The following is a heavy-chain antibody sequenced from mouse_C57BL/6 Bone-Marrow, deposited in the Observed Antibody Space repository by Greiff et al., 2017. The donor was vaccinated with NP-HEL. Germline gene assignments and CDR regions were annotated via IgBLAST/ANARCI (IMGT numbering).Heavy chain of an antibody. D-gene: IGHD2-1*01. CDR1: GYTFTDYN. Sequence: VQLQQSGPELVKPGASVTMSCKASGYTFTDYNMHWVKQSHGQSLEWIGYINPNNGGTSYNQKFKGKATLTVNKSSSTAYMELRSLTSEASAVYYCAKGSYYGNDFDYWGQGTTLTVSS. CDR2: INPNNGGT. V-gene: IGHV1-22*01. J-gene: IGHJ2*01. CDR3: AKGSYYGNDFDY.